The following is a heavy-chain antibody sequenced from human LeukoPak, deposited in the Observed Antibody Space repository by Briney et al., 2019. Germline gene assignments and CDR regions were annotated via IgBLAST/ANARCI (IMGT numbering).Heavy chain of an antibody. V-gene: IGHV4-59*01. J-gene: IGHJ4*02. CDR3: ARADYYDSSGPPVL. Sequence: SETLSLTCTVSGGSISSYYWSWIRQPPGKGLEWIGYIYYSGSTNYNPSLKSRVTISVDTSKNQFSLKLSSVTAADTAVYYCARADYYDSSGPPVLWGQGTLVTVSS. D-gene: IGHD3-22*01. CDR2: IYYSGST. CDR1: GGSISSYY.